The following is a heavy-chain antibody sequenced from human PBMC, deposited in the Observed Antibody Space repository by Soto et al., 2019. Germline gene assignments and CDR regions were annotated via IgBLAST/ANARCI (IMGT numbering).Heavy chain of an antibody. CDR3: ARGVLRYFDWPYLDY. D-gene: IGHD3-9*01. Sequence: ASVKVSCKASGYTFTSYAMHWVRQAPGQRLEWMGWINAGNGNTKYSQKFQGRVTITRDTSASTAYMELSSLGSEDTAVYYCARGVLRYFDWPYLDYWGQGTLVTVSS. CDR2: INAGNGNT. J-gene: IGHJ4*02. V-gene: IGHV1-3*01. CDR1: GYTFTSYA.